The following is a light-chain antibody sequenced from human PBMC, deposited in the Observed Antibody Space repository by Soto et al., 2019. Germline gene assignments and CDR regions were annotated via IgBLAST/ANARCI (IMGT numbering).Light chain of an antibody. CDR1: QSLSSY. CDR3: QQRSSWLWT. J-gene: IGKJ1*01. Sequence: EIVLTQSPATLSLSPGERATLSCRASQSLSSYLAWYQQKPGQAPRLLIHDASNRATGISARFSGSGSGTDFTLTISSLEPEDFAVYYCQQRSSWLWTFGQGTKVEIK. CDR2: DAS. V-gene: IGKV3-11*01.